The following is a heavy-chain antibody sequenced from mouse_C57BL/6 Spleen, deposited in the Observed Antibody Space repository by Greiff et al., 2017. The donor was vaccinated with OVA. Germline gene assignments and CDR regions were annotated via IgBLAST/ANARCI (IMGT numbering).Heavy chain of an antibody. CDR2: ISYSGST. D-gene: IGHD1-1*01. Sequence: VQLQQSGPGMVKPSQSLSLTCTVTGYSITSGYDWHWIRHFPGNKLEWMGYISYSGSTNYNPSLKSRISITHDTSKNHFFLKLNSVTTEDTATYYCASPGYGSSYFAYWGQGTLVTVSA. J-gene: IGHJ3*01. CDR3: ASPGYGSSYFAY. CDR1: GYSITSGYD. V-gene: IGHV3-1*01.